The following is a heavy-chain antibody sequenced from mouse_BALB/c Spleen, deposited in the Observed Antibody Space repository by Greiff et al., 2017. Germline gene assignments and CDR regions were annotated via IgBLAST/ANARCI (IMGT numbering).Heavy chain of an antibody. CDR3: ARGNGNEGYFDY. Sequence: QVQLQQSGAELVRPGTSVKISCKASGYTFTNSWLGWVKQRPGHGLEWIGDIYPGGGYTNYNEKFKGKATLTADTSSSTAYMQLSSLTSEDSAVYVCARGNGNEGYFDYWGQGTTLTVSS. CDR2: IYPGGGYT. V-gene: IGHV1-63*02. CDR1: GYTFTNSW. J-gene: IGHJ2*01.